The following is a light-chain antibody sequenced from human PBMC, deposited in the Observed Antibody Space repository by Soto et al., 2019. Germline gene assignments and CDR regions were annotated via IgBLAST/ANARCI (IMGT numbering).Light chain of an antibody. J-gene: IGLJ2*01. CDR1: SGHSSYA. CDR2: LNSDGSH. Sequence: QPVLTQSPSASASLGASVKLTCTLSSGHSSYAIAWHQQQPDKGPRYLMKLNSDGSHSKGDGIPDRFSGSGSGAERYLTISSLQSEDEADYYCQTWGSGIRVVFGGGTKLTVL. V-gene: IGLV4-69*01. CDR3: QTWGSGIRVV.